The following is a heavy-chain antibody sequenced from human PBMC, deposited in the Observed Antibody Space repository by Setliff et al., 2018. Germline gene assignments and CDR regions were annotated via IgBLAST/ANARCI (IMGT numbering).Heavy chain of an antibody. CDR3: ATELRSPFWHFDL. CDR1: GATLSGVV. CDR2: FIPVLGKP. Sequence: GASVKVSCKASGATLSGVVFSWVRQAPGHGLEWMGRFIPVLGKPNYAPRFQGRLTITVDTSTGTSYMDLQSLRSDDTAIYYCATELRSPFWHFDLWGQGSLVTVSS. D-gene: IGHD3-3*01. J-gene: IGHJ4*02. V-gene: IGHV1-69*04.